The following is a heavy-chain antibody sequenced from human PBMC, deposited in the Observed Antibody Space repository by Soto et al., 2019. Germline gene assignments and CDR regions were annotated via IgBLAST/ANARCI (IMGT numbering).Heavy chain of an antibody. CDR3: TRLSDCGDDCSDY. CDR1: GFTFSGST. D-gene: IGHD2-21*01. CDR2: IRSKANSYAT. Sequence: EVQLVGSGGGLVQPGGSLELSCAASGFTFSGSTMHWVRQASGKGLEWVGRIRSKANSYATAYAASVNGRFTISRDDSKNTASLQMNSLKTEDTAVYYCTRLSDCGDDCSDYWGQGTLVTVSS. J-gene: IGHJ4*02. V-gene: IGHV3-73*02.